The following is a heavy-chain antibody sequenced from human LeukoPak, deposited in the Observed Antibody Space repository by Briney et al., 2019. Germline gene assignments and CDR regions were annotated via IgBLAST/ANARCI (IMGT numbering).Heavy chain of an antibody. J-gene: IGHJ5*02. V-gene: IGHV3-7*05. CDR1: GFTFSSYW. CDR2: IKGDGSEK. CDR3: ARDNSGPDPEHWAA. D-gene: IGHD1-14*01. Sequence: GGSLRLSCAAPGFTFSSYWMSWVRQAPGKGLEWVANIKGDGSEKHQVDSVKGRFTISRDNAKNSLYLQMDSLGVEDTAIYYCARDNSGPDPEHWAAWGQGTLVTVSS.